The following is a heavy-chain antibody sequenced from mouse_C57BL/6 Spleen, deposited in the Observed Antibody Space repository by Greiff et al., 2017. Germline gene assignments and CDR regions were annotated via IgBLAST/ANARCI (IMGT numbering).Heavy chain of an antibody. V-gene: IGHV7-3*01. Sequence: EVKLVESGGGLVQPGGSLSLSCAASGFTFTDYYMSWVRQPPGKALEWLGFIRNKANGYTTEYSASVKGRFTISRDNSQSILYLQMNALRAEDSATYYCARYRVGPLYYAMDYWGQGTSVTVSS. D-gene: IGHD4-1*01. J-gene: IGHJ4*01. CDR1: GFTFTDYY. CDR2: IRNKANGYTT. CDR3: ARYRVGPLYYAMDY.